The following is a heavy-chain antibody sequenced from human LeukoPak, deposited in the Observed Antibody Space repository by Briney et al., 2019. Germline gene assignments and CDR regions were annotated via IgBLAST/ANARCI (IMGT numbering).Heavy chain of an antibody. J-gene: IGHJ5*02. CDR1: GFTLSYYD. Sequence: PGGSLRLSCAASGFTLSYYDMHWVRQPTGKGLEWVSGIDIPGNTYYPDSVKGRFTMSRESAKNSLYLQMNSLRAGDTAVYYCARAVAGTHWFDPWGQGTLVIVSS. V-gene: IGHV3-13*01. CDR2: IDIPGNT. D-gene: IGHD6-19*01. CDR3: ARAVAGTHWFDP.